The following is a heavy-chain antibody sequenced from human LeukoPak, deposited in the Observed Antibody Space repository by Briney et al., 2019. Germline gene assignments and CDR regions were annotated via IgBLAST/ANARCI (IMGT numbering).Heavy chain of an antibody. V-gene: IGHV5-51*01. CDR3: ARPQNYDYSVDAFDI. CDR1: GYSFTSYW. D-gene: IGHD3-22*01. J-gene: IGHJ3*02. Sequence: PGESLKISCKGSGYSFTSYWIAWVRQMPGKGLEWMGIIYPGDSATRYSPSFQGQVTMSADKSISTAYLQWSSLKASDSAMYYCARPQNYDYSVDAFDIWGQGTMVTVSS. CDR2: IYPGDSAT.